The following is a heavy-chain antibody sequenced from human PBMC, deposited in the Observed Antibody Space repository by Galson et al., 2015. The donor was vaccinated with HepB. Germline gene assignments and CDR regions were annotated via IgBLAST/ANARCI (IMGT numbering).Heavy chain of an antibody. CDR2: IKSKTDGGTT. V-gene: IGHV3-15*01. Sequence: SLRLSCAASGFTFSNAWMSWVRQAPGKGLEWVGRIKSKTDGGTTDYAAPVKGRFTISRDDSKNTLYLQMNSLKTEDTAVYYCTTGGSSGYYPGWFDPWGQGTLVTVSS. J-gene: IGHJ5*02. D-gene: IGHD3-22*01. CDR3: TTGGSSGYYPGWFDP. CDR1: GFTFSNAW.